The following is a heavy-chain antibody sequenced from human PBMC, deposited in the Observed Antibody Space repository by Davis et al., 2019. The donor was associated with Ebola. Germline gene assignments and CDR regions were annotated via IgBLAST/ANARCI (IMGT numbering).Heavy chain of an antibody. CDR2: IYYSGST. D-gene: IGHD6-19*01. CDR1: GGSISSYY. V-gene: IGHV4-59*08. Sequence: GSLRLSCTVSGGSISSYYWSWIRQPPGKGLEWIGYIYYSGSTNYNLSLKGRVSISADTSKNQFSLKLSSMTAADTAVYYCARQHTSGHMMLFDYWGQGTLVTVSS. J-gene: IGHJ4*02. CDR3: ARQHTSGHMMLFDY.